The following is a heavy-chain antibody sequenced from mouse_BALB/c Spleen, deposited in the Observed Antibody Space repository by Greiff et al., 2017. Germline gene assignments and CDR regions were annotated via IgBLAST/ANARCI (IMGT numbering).Heavy chain of an antibody. V-gene: IGHV2-4-1*01. CDR3: ARVGLRRGAMDY. D-gene: IGHD2-4*01. CDR1: GFSLTSYG. CDR2: IWSGGST. J-gene: IGHJ4*01. Sequence: QVQLKESGPGLVQPSQSLSITCTVSGFSLTSYGVHWVRQSPGKGLEWLGVIWSGGSTDYNAAFISRLSISKDNSKSQVFFKMNSLQADDTAIYYCARVGLRRGAMDYWGQGTSVTVSS.